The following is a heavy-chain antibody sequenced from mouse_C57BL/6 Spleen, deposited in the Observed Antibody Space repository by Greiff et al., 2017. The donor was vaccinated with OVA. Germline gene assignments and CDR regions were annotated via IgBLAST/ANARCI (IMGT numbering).Heavy chain of an antibody. CDR1: GYTFTSYW. J-gene: IGHJ3*01. CDR3: ARMEDYGSSSD. D-gene: IGHD1-1*01. Sequence: QVQLQQPGAELVKPGASVKLSCKASGYTFTSYWMQWVKQRPGQGLEWIGEIDPSDSYTNYNQKLKGKATLTVDTSSSTAYMQLSSLTSEDSAVYYCARMEDYGSSSDWGQGTLVTVSA. V-gene: IGHV1-50*01. CDR2: IDPSDSYT.